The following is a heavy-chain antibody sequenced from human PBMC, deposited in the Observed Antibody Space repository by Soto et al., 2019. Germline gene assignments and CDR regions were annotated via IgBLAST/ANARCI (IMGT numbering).Heavy chain of an antibody. CDR3: ETVVIWISYFTGDS. CDR2: FIPVYRTL. D-gene: IGHD3-3*01. Sequence: PSVKVSSKASGGSFANSAINWVRQTPGQGREWLGGFIPVYRTLNYAQKFQGRVTITADESTGTAYMTLSSLASNATAVYSLETVVIWISYFTGDSWGQGTRVTVSS. CDR1: GGSFANSA. J-gene: IGHJ4*02. V-gene: IGHV1-69*13.